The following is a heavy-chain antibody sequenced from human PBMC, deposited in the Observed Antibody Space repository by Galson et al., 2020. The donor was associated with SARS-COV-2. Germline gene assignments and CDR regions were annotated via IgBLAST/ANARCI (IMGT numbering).Heavy chain of an antibody. Sequence: SQTLSLTCAVYGGSFSGYSWSWIRQHPGKGLEWIGYIYYSGSTYYNPSLKSRVTISVDTSKNQFSLKLSSVTAADTAVYYCASALTPYYFDYWGQGTLVTVSS. V-gene: IGHV4-31*11. J-gene: IGHJ4*02. CDR3: ASALTPYYFDY. CDR2: IYYSGST. CDR1: GGSFSGYS.